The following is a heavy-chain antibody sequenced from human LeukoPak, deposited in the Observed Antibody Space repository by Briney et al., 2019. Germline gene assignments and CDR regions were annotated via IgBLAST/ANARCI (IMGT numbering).Heavy chain of an antibody. V-gene: IGHV3-30*04. J-gene: IGHJ3*02. CDR1: GFTFSSYA. CDR2: ISYDGSNK. D-gene: IGHD3-22*01. CDR3: ARDRAELTMIVVVIAYNDAFDI. Sequence: PGGSLRLSCAASGFTFSSYAMHWVRQAPGKGLEWVAVISYDGSNKYYADSVKGRFTISRDNSKNTLYLQMNSLRAEDTAVYYCARDRAELTMIVVVIAYNDAFDIWGQGTMVTVSS.